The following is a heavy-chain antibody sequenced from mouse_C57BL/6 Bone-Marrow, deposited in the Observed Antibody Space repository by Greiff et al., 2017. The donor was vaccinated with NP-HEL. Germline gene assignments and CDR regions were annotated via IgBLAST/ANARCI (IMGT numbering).Heavy chain of an antibody. CDR1: GYTFTSYW. CDR3: ARGGFITTVVAYYYAMDY. D-gene: IGHD1-1*01. V-gene: IGHV1-64*01. J-gene: IGHJ4*01. Sequence: QVQLQQPGAELVKPGASVKLSCKASGYTFTSYWMHWVKQRPGQGLEWIGMIHPNSGSTNYNEKFKSKATLTVDKSSSTAYMQLSSLTSEGSAVYYCARGGFITTVVAYYYAMDYWGQGTSVTVSS. CDR2: IHPNSGST.